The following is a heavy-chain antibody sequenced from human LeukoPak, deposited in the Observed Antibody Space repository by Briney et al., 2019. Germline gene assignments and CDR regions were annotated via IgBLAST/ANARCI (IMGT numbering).Heavy chain of an antibody. CDR1: GYTFTGYY. V-gene: IGHV1-2*02. Sequence: ASVKVPCKASGYTFTGYYMHWVRQAPGQGLEWMGWINPNSGGTNYAQKFQGRVTMTRDTSISTAYMELSRLRSDDTAVYYCARTYDSSGYYWYYFDYWGQGTLVTVSS. D-gene: IGHD3-22*01. J-gene: IGHJ4*02. CDR2: INPNSGGT. CDR3: ARTYDSSGYYWYYFDY.